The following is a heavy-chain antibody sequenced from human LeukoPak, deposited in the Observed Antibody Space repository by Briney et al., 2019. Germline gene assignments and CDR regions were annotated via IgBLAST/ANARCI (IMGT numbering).Heavy chain of an antibody. CDR3: AKGPKIKGIDWYSISWYAVSDYFDY. CDR2: ISGSGGST. J-gene: IGHJ4*02. CDR1: GFTFSSYA. Sequence: GGSLRLSCAASGFTFSSYAMSWVRQAPGKGLEWVSAISGSGGSTYYADSVKGRFTISRDNSKNTLYLQMNSLRAEDTAVYYCAKGPKIKGIDWYSISWYAVSDYFDYWGQGTLVTVSS. D-gene: IGHD6-13*01. V-gene: IGHV3-23*01.